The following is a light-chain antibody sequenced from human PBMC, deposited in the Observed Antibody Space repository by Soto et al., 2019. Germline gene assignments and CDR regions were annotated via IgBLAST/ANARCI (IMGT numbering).Light chain of an antibody. CDR2: GAS. J-gene: IGKJ1*01. CDR1: QSVNSR. Sequence: EIVLTQSPGTLTLSPGERATLSCRASQSVNSRLAWYQHKPGQAPRLLISGASNRASGIPARFSAWGSGTDFTLTISRLEPEDFAVYYCQQYVRSPWTFGQGTKVDI. CDR3: QQYVRSPWT. V-gene: IGKV3-20*01.